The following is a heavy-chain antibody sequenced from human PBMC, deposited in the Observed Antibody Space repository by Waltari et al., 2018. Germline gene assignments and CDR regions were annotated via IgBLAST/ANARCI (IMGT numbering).Heavy chain of an antibody. CDR1: GGSISSCDYY. V-gene: IGHV4-30-4*08. Sequence: QVQLQESGPGLVKPSQTLSLTCPVSGGSISSCDYYWRWNRQPPGKGLEWIGYTYYSWSTYYNPSLKSRVTISVDTSKNQFSLKLSSVTAADTAVYYCARRITMVRGANNWFDPWGQGTLVTVSS. CDR3: ARRITMVRGANNWFDP. CDR2: TYYSWST. D-gene: IGHD3-10*01. J-gene: IGHJ5*02.